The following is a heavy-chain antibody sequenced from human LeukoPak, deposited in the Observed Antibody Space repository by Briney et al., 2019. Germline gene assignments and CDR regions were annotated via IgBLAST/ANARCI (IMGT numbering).Heavy chain of an antibody. CDR2: IYYNGNT. V-gene: IGHV4-59*01. J-gene: IGHJ3*02. D-gene: IGHD3-22*01. CDR1: GASISSSY. CDR3: VRGNYDNRGYSNAFDI. Sequence: SETLSLTRTVSGASISSSYWSWVRQPPGKRLEWIGFIYYNGNTNSNPSLKSGVTISVDTSKNQFSLKLTSVTAADTAVYYCVRGNYDNRGYSNAFDIWGQGAMVTVSS.